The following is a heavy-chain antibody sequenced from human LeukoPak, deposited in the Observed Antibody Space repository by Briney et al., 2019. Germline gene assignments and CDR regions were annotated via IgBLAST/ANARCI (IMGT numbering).Heavy chain of an antibody. D-gene: IGHD2-15*01. CDR3: AKDKEGVVVVAATFLGAFDI. V-gene: IGHV3-9*01. CDR2: ISWNSGSL. CDR1: GFTFDDYA. J-gene: IGHJ3*02. Sequence: GGSLRLSCTASGFTFDDYAMHWVRQAPGKGLEWVSGISWNSGSLGYADSVKGRFTISRDNAKNSLYLQMNSLRAEDTALYYCAKDKEGVVVVAATFLGAFDIWGQGTMVTVSS.